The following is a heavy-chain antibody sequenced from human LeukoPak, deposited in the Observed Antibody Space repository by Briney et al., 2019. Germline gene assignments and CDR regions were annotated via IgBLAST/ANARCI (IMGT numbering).Heavy chain of an antibody. V-gene: IGHV3-11*01. J-gene: IGHJ4*02. D-gene: IGHD3-9*01. CDR1: GFTFSDYY. CDR2: ISSSGSTI. CDR3: AKVLHSYGYYNPIDY. Sequence: GGSLRLSCAASGFTFSDYYMSWIRQAPGKGLEWVSYISSSGSTIYYADSVKGRFTISRDNSKNTLYLQMNSLRAEDTAVYYCAKVLHSYGYYNPIDYWGQGTLVTVSS.